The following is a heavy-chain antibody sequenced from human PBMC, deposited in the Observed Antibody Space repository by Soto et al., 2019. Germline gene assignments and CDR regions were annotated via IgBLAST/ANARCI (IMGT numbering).Heavy chain of an antibody. D-gene: IGHD3-9*01. CDR3: AKADDILTGYAFDP. CDR1: GFTFNNFL. V-gene: IGHV3-23*01. CDR2: ISGRGGTI. Sequence: GGSLRLSCAASGFTFNNFLMSWVRQAPGKGLEWVSGISGRGGTISYADSVKGRFTISRDNSKNTLYLQMNSLRAEDTAIYYCAKADDILTGYAFDPWGQGTLVTVSS. J-gene: IGHJ5*02.